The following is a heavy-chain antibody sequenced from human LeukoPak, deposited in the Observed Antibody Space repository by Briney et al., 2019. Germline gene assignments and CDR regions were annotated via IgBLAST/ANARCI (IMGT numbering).Heavy chain of an antibody. CDR1: GYSFTSYW. D-gene: IGHD4-17*01. Sequence: GESLKISCQGSGYSFTSYWIGWVRQMPGKGLEWMGIIYPGDSDTRYSPSFQGQVTISADKSISTAYLQWSSLKASDTAMYYCARPSTSGDYFPWGLYYWGQGTLVTVSS. J-gene: IGHJ4*02. V-gene: IGHV5-51*01. CDR3: ARPSTSGDYFPWGLYY. CDR2: IYPGDSDT.